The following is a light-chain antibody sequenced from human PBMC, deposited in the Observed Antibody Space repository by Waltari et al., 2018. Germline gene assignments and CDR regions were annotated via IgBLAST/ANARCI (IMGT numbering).Light chain of an antibody. CDR2: DAS. J-gene: IGKJ5*01. V-gene: IGKV1-13*02. Sequence: IQLTQSPSSLSASVGDRVTITCRANHVIRSSLAWYQQNTGKPPTLLVYDASTLLASGVPPRFSGSVSGTEFTLTISDLQPEEFATYYCQHFYTYTIAFGHGTRLE. CDR3: QHFYTYTIA. CDR1: HVIRSS.